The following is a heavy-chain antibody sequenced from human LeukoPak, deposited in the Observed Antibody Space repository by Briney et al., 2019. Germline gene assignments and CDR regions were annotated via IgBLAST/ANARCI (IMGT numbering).Heavy chain of an antibody. J-gene: IGHJ6*02. V-gene: IGHV3-30*18. CDR1: GFTFSSYG. Sequence: PGGSLRLSCAASGFTFSSYGMHWVRQAPGKGLEWVAVISYDGSNKYYADSVKGRFTISRDNSKNTLYLQMNSLRAEDTAVYYCAKDLGRIAALPLYYGMDVWGQGTTVTVSS. CDR3: AKDLGRIAALPLYYGMDV. CDR2: ISYDGSNK. D-gene: IGHD6-13*01.